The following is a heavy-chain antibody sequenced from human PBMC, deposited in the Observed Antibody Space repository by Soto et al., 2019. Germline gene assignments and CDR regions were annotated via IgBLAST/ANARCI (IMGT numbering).Heavy chain of an antibody. D-gene: IGHD3-3*01. J-gene: IGHJ4*02. Sequence: GGSLRLSCAASGFTFSDYYMSWIRQAPGKGLEWVSYISSSGSTIYYADSVKGRFTISRDNAKNSLYLQMNSLRAEDTAVYYCARVSSNYDFWSGYHYKYYFDYWGQGTLVTVSS. V-gene: IGHV3-11*01. CDR1: GFTFSDYY. CDR2: ISSSGSTI. CDR3: ARVSSNYDFWSGYHYKYYFDY.